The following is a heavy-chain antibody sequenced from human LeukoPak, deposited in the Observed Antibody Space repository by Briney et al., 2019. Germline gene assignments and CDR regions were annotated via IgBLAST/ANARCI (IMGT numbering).Heavy chain of an antibody. J-gene: IGHJ4*02. CDR2: TSGSGSTE. V-gene: IGHV3-23*01. CDR1: GFTFSAYA. Sequence: PGGSLRLSCTASGFTFSAYALTWVRQAPGKGLEWVSSTSGSGSTEYYADSVKGRFTISRDKSNKTLYLQMNALRAVDTATYYCARGLYYYDFSGNSYFDYWGQGTLVTVSS. CDR3: ARGLYYYDFSGNSYFDY. D-gene: IGHD3-22*01.